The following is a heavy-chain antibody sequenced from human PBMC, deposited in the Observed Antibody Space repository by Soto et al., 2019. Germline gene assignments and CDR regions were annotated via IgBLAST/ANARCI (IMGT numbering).Heavy chain of an antibody. CDR2: IIGSGGST. J-gene: IGHJ5*02. CDR1: GFTFSSYA. CDR3: AKAPPERPLGFDH. Sequence: PXGALRLSCAASGFTFSSYAMSWVRQAPGKGLEWVSAIIGSGGSTYYADSVKGRFTISRDNSKNTLYLQMNSLRAEDTAVYYCAKAPPERPLGFDHWGQGTVVTLSS. V-gene: IGHV3-23*01.